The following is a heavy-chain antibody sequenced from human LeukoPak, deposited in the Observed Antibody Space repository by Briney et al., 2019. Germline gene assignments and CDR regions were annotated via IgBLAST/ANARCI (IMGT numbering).Heavy chain of an antibody. CDR2: ISGGRDTM. CDR1: GFAFSSYE. CDR3: VRVGRIQYFDY. J-gene: IGHJ4*02. V-gene: IGHV3-48*03. D-gene: IGHD5-18*01. Sequence: GGSLRLSCAASGFAFSSYEMNWVRQAPGKGPEWISYISGGRDTMYYADSVKGRFTSSRDNAKNSLFLQMNSMRAEDTAVYYCVRVGRIQYFDYWGQGTPVTVSS.